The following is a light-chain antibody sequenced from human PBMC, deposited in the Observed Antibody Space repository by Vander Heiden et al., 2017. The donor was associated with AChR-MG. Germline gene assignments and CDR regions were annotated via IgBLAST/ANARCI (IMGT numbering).Light chain of an antibody. J-gene: IGLJ3*02. V-gene: IGLV3-25*03. Sequence: SSELTQPPSVSVSPGQTARITCSADALADQYAYWYQQKPGQAPVLVIYKDSERPSGIPERFSGSSSGTIVTLTISGVQAEDEADYYCQSADSSGTWVFGGGTKLTVL. CDR2: KDS. CDR3: QSADSSGTWV. CDR1: ALADQY.